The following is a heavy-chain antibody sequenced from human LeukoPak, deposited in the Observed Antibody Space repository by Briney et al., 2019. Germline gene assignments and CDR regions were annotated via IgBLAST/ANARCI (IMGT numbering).Heavy chain of an antibody. CDR2: IYYSGST. D-gene: IGHD3-3*01. V-gene: IGHV4-59*01. CDR3: ARVRDDFWSGYYRQPFDP. Sequence: SETQSLTCTVSGGSISSYYWSWIRQPPGKGLEWIGYIYYSGSTNYNPSLKSRVTISVDTSKNQFSLKLSSVTAADTAVYYCARVRDDFWSGYYRQPFDPWGQGTLVTVSS. J-gene: IGHJ5*02. CDR1: GGSISSYY.